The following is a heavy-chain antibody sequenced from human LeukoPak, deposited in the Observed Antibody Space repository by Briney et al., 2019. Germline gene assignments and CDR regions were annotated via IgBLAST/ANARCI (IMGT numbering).Heavy chain of an antibody. J-gene: IGHJ5*02. CDR3: ARDGSYYRDWFDP. D-gene: IGHD1-26*01. CDR1: GASISSSNYY. V-gene: IGHV4-39*07. Sequence: SETLSLTCAVSGASISSSNYYWGWVRQSPGTGLEWIGNIYSSGNTYYNASLKSRVTMYIDTSENQFSLKLNSVTAADTAVYYCARDGSYYRDWFDPWGQGTLVTVS. CDR2: IYSSGNT.